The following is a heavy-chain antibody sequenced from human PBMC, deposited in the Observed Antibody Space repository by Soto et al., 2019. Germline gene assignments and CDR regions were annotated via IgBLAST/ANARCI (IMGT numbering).Heavy chain of an antibody. J-gene: IGHJ6*02. CDR3: AKDRGDRKVDYYYGIDV. D-gene: IGHD7-27*01. CDR2: ISYDGSNK. V-gene: IGHV3-30*18. Sequence: QVQLVESGGGVVQPGRSLRLSCAASGFTFSSYGMHWVRQAPGKGLEWVAVISYDGSNKYYADSVKGRFTISRDNSKNPLYLQMNSLRAEDTAVYDCAKDRGDRKVDYYYGIDVWGQGTTVTVSS. CDR1: GFTFSSYG.